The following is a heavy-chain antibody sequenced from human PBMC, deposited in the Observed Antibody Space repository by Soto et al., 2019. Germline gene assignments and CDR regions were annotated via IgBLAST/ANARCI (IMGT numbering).Heavy chain of an antibody. CDR3: ARVSRDYNYYYYGMDV. V-gene: IGHV1-2*02. J-gene: IGHJ6*02. Sequence: SVKARCKASGYTKKGSYMRWVRHAHGQGLAWLGWINPNSGDTNDAQKFESRDTMTRDTSIRTDCMGLSRLRSDAKAVYYCARVSRDYNYYYYGMDVWGQGTTVTVSS. CDR2: INPNSGDT. D-gene: IGHD4-17*01. CDR1: GYTKKGSY.